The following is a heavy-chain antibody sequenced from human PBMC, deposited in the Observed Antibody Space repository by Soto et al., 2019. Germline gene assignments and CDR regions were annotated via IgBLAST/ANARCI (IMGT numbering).Heavy chain of an antibody. CDR2: IYYSGST. Sequence: SETLSLTCAVYGGSISSGGYYWSWIRQHPGKGLEWIGYIYYSGSTYYNPSLKSRVTISVDTPKNQFSLKLSSVTAADTAVYYCAKNWNWGSLVHWGQGTLVTVSS. CDR3: AKNWNWGSLVH. J-gene: IGHJ4*02. V-gene: IGHV4-31*11. CDR1: GGSISSGGYY. D-gene: IGHD7-27*01.